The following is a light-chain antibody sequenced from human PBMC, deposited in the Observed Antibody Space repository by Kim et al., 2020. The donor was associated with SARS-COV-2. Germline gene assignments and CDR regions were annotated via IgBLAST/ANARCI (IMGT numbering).Light chain of an antibody. CDR3: QERSNWPRYT. CDR2: DAS. Sequence: IVLTQSPATLSFSPGERASLSCRASQSFGGNLAWYQHKPGQAPRLLIYDASKRAVGVPDRFSGSGSGTDFTLTISSLEPEDFAVYYCQERSNWPRYTFGQGTKVDIK. J-gene: IGKJ2*01. CDR1: QSFGGN. V-gene: IGKV3-11*01.